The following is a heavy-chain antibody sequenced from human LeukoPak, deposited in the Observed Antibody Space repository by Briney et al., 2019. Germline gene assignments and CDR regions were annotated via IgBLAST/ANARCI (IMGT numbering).Heavy chain of an antibody. D-gene: IGHD3-10*02. CDR1: GYTFTSYY. V-gene: IGHV1-58*02. CDR3: AELGITMIGGV. CDR2: IVVGSGNT. Sequence: SVKVSCKASGYTFTSYYMQWVRQARGQRLEWIGWIVVGSGNTNYAQKFQERVTITRDMSTSTAYMELSSLRAEDTAVYYCAELGITMIGGVWGKGTTVTISS. J-gene: IGHJ6*04.